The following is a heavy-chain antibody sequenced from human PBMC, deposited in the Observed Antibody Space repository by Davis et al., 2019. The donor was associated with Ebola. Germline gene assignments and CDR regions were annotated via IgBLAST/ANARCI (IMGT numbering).Heavy chain of an antibody. CDR1: GGSISRSY. V-gene: IGHV4-59*01. CDR3: ARATPQCSPGCYFES. D-gene: IGHD6-19*01. CDR2: LYYSWRT. Sequence: SETLSLTCTVSGGSISRSYWSWXXXXXXXXXXXXSYLYYSWRTSYNPSLKSRVTISLDTSENQFSLRLSSVTAAATAVYYCARATPQCSPGCYFESWGPGXXVTVSS. J-gene: IGHJ4*02.